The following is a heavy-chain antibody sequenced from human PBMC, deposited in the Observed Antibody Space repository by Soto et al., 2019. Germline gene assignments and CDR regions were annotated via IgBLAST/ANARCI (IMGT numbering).Heavy chain of an antibody. CDR1: GGSFKSGSYS. D-gene: IGHD3-3*01. CDR3: ARDFAYFDS. J-gene: IGHJ4*02. Sequence: QVQLQESGPGLVKPSETLSLTCTVSGGSFKSGSYSWSWIRQPPGKGLEWIGYVYHTWRTSYNPSLKSRVSISMDTSKNQFSLNLDSVTAADTAVYFCARDFAYFDSGGKGTLVTVSS. CDR2: VYHTWRT. V-gene: IGHV4-61*01.